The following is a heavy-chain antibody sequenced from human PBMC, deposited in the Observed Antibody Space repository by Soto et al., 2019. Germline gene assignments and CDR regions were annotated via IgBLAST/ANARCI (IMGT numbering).Heavy chain of an antibody. J-gene: IGHJ5*02. CDR2: INAGNGNT. CDR1: GYTFTSYA. Sequence: ASVKVSCKASGYTFTSYAMHWLRQAPGQRLEWMGWINAGNGNTKYSQKFQGRVTITRDTSASTAYMELSSLRSEDTAVYYCARALAAAGTPAQFDPWGQGTLVTVSS. D-gene: IGHD6-13*01. V-gene: IGHV1-3*01. CDR3: ARALAAAGTPAQFDP.